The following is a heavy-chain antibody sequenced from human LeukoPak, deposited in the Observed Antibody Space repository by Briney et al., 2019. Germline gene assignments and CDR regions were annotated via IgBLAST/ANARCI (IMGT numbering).Heavy chain of an antibody. CDR3: AKDDVPAFGTGYMDA. Sequence: ASVKVSCKASGYTFTSYGISWVRQAPGQGLEWMGWISGYNGNTNYAQKLQGRVTMTTDTSTSTAYMELRSLRSDDTALYYCAKDDVPAFGTGYMDAWGKGTTVIVSS. CDR1: GYTFTSYG. CDR2: ISGYNGNT. D-gene: IGHD2-2*01. V-gene: IGHV1-18*01. J-gene: IGHJ6*03.